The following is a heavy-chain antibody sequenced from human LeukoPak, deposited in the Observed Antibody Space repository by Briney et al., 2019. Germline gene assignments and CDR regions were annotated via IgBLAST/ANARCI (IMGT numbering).Heavy chain of an antibody. V-gene: IGHV3-48*04. J-gene: IGHJ4*02. CDR2: ISSSSSTI. CDR3: AREVHRYDILTGYYSVRYFDY. Sequence: GGSLRLSCAASGFTFSSYSMNWVRQAPGKGLEWVSYISSSSSTIYYADSVKGRFTISRDNAKNSLYLQMNSLRAEDTAVYYCAREVHRYDILTGYYSVRYFDYWGQGTLVTVSS. D-gene: IGHD3-9*01. CDR1: GFTFSSYS.